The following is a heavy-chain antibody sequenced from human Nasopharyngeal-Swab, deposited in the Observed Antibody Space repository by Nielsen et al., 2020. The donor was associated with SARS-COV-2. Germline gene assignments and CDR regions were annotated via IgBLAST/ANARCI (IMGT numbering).Heavy chain of an antibody. J-gene: IGHJ3*02. V-gene: IGHV3-23*01. Sequence: GESLKISCAASGFTVSSNYMSWVRQAPGKGLEWVSTVSGGGDSTNYADSVKGRFTISRGNSKNSLYLQMNSLRAEDTAVYYCAKLLYVWGTYRYTKIDAFDIWGQGTMVTVSS. D-gene: IGHD3-16*02. CDR1: GFTVSSNY. CDR3: AKLLYVWGTYRYTKIDAFDI. CDR2: VSGGGDST.